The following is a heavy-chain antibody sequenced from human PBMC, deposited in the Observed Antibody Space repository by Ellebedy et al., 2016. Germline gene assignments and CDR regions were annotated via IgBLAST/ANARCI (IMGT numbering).Heavy chain of an antibody. CDR1: GGSISSGDYY. D-gene: IGHD5-12*01. J-gene: IGHJ5*02. CDR2: IYYSGST. V-gene: IGHV4-30-4*01. CDR3: ARAPVATWGTIWFDP. Sequence: SETLSLXCTVSGGSISSGDYYWSWIRQPPGKGLEWIGYIYYSGSTNYNPSLKSRVTISVDTSKNQFSLKLSSVTAADTAVYYCARAPVATWGTIWFDPWGQGTLVTVSS.